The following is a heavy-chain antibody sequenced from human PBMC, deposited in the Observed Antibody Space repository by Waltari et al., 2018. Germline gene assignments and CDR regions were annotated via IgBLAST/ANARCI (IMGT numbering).Heavy chain of an antibody. CDR2: IYYSGST. Sequence: QLQLQESGPGLVKPSETLSLTCTVSGGSISSSSYYWGWIRQPPGKGLEWIGSIYYSGSTNYNPTLKSRVTIAVDTSKNQFSRKLSSVTAEDTAVYYCAGEVVAATGVYYYYGMDVWGQGTTVTVSS. V-gene: IGHV4-39*07. CDR3: AGEVVAATGVYYYYGMDV. D-gene: IGHD2-15*01. CDR1: GGSISSSSYY. J-gene: IGHJ6*02.